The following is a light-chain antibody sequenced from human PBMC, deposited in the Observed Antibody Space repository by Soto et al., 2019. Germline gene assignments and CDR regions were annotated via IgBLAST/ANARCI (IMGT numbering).Light chain of an antibody. Sequence: EIVMTQSPATLSMSPGETATLSCRASQSVSDNLAWYQQKPGQAPRLLIYGASTRATGIPARFSGSGSGTEFTLTISSLQSEDSAVYYCHQYNSWPPHTFGQGTRLEIK. CDR1: QSVSDN. J-gene: IGKJ5*01. CDR3: HQYNSWPPHT. V-gene: IGKV3-15*01. CDR2: GAS.